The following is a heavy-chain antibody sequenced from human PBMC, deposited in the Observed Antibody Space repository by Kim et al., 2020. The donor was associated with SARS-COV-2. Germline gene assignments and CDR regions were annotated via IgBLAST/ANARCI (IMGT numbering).Heavy chain of an antibody. J-gene: IGHJ5*02. V-gene: IGHV4-39*07. Sequence: NPSLKSRVTISVDTSKNQFSLKLSSVTATDTAVYYCARERGQQLGDWFDPWGQGTLVTVSS. CDR3: ARERGQQLGDWFDP. D-gene: IGHD6-13*01.